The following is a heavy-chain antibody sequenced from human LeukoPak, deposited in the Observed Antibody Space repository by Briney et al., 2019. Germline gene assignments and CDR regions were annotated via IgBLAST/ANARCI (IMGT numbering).Heavy chain of an antibody. D-gene: IGHD1-26*01. Sequence: PGGSLRLSCAASGFTFSSYAMHWVRQAPGKGLEWVAVISYDGSNKYYADSVKGRFTISRDNAKNSLYLQMNSLRAEDTAMYYCARQRYSDYWGQGTLVTVSS. J-gene: IGHJ4*02. V-gene: IGHV3-30*07. CDR1: GFTFSSYA. CDR2: ISYDGSNK. CDR3: ARQRYSDY.